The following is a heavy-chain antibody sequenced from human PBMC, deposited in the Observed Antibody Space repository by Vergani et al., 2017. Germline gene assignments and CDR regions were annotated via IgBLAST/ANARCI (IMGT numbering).Heavy chain of an antibody. V-gene: IGHV3-9*01. Sequence: EVQLVESGGGLVQPGRSLRLSCAASGFTFDDYAMHWVRQAPGKGLEWVSGISWNSGSIGYADSVKGRFTISRDDSKNTAYLQMNSLKTEDTAVYYCTSLLWFGESPWGQGTLVTVSS. CDR3: TSLLWFGESP. CDR1: GFTFDDYA. CDR2: ISWNSGSI. D-gene: IGHD3-10*01. J-gene: IGHJ5*02.